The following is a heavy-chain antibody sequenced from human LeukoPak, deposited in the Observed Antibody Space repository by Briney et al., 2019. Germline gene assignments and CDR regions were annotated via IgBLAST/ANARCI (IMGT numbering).Heavy chain of an antibody. CDR3: ARAPIGYFDWLGQTDY. CDR2: INAGNGNT. CDR1: GYTFTSYA. D-gene: IGHD3-9*01. Sequence: ASVTVSFKASGYTFTSYAMHWVRQAPGQRVEWMGWINAGNGNTKYSQKFQGRVTITRDTSASTAYMELSSLRSEDTAVYYCARAPIGYFDWLGQTDYWGQGTLVTVSS. J-gene: IGHJ4*02. V-gene: IGHV1-3*01.